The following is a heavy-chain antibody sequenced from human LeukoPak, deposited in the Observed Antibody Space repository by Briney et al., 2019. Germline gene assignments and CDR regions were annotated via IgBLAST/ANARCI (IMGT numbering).Heavy chain of an antibody. Sequence: PGRSLRLSCAAPGFTFNNYVMHWVRQGPGKGLEWVSVISGVGSRKYYADSMKGRFTISRDNTKNSLYLQMNSLRTEDTALYYCAKGAGYNNGDASDIWGLGTMVSVSS. J-gene: IGHJ3*02. CDR3: AKGAGYNNGDASDI. CDR1: GFTFNNYV. D-gene: IGHD5-24*01. V-gene: IGHV3-43*02. CDR2: ISGVGSRK.